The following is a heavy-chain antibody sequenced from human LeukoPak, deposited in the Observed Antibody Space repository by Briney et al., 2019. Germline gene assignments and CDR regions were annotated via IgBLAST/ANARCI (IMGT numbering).Heavy chain of an antibody. CDR2: ISAQHSQT. Sequence: ASVKVSCKTSGYSENFYGITWVRQVAGQGLEWMGWISAQHSQTEYAPNSQDRVTMTTDTYTNTAYMELRSLRSDDTAVYYCARVSTYYYDSSGYYELDYWGQGTLVTVSS. V-gene: IGHV1-18*01. CDR3: ARVSTYYYDSSGYYELDY. CDR1: GYSENFYG. D-gene: IGHD3-22*01. J-gene: IGHJ4*02.